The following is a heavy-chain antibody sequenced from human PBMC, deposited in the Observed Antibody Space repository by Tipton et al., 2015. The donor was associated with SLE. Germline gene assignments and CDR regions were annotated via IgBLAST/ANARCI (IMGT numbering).Heavy chain of an antibody. J-gene: IGHJ5*02. Sequence: QVQLVQSGAEVKKPGASVKVSCKASGYTFTSYYMHWVRQAPGQGLEWMGIINPSGGSTSYAQKFQGRVTMTRDTSTSTVYMELSSPRSEDTAVYYCAPGITMVRGVIAPFDPWGQGTLVTVSS. CDR3: APGITMVRGVIAPFDP. CDR2: INPSGGST. D-gene: IGHD3-10*01. CDR1: GYTFTSYY. V-gene: IGHV1-46*01.